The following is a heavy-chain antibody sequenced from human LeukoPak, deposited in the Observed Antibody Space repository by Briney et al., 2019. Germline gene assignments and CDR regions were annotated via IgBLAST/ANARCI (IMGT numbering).Heavy chain of an antibody. J-gene: IGHJ6*03. D-gene: IGHD1-26*01. V-gene: IGHV1-2*02. CDR2: INPNNGGT. CDR3: ARGGGYIYYYYMDV. Sequence: GASVKVSCKASGYTFTGYYMHWVRQAPGQGLEWMGSINPNNGGTNYAQKFQGRVTMTRDTSISTAYMELSRLKSDDTAVYYCARGGGYIYYYYMDVWGQGTLVTVSS. CDR1: GYTFTGYY.